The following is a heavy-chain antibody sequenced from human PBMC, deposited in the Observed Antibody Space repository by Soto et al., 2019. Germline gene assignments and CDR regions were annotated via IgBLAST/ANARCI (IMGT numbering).Heavy chain of an antibody. J-gene: IGHJ4*02. D-gene: IGHD3-16*01. CDR1: GYTFNTYG. CDR3: ARGRTWGARDFDY. V-gene: IGHV1-18*01. CDR2: ISAYNGHT. Sequence: AAVKVSCKASGYTFNTYGISWVRQAPGQGLEWMGWISAYNGHTDYAQRFQGRVTMTTDTPTNTISMELRGLRSDDTAVYYCARGRTWGARDFDYWGQGTLVTVSS.